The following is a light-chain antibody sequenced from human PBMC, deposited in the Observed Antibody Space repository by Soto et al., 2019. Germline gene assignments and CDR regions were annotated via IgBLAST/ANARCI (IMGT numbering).Light chain of an antibody. Sequence: DIQMTQSPSSLSASVGDRVTITCRSSQGFSNYLAWYQQKPGKVPKLLISAASTLQIGVPSRFSSSGSGTDFTLTISGLQPEDVATYYCQKYDIAPFPVGPGTNVDIK. CDR1: QGFSNY. J-gene: IGKJ3*01. CDR3: QKYDIAPFP. CDR2: AAS. V-gene: IGKV1-27*01.